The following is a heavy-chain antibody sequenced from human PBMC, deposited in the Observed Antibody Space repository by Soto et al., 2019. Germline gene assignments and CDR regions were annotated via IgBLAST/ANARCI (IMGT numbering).Heavy chain of an antibody. CDR1: GFTLSDHY. Sequence: EVQLVESGGGLVQPGGSLRLSCAASGFTLSDHYMDWVRQAPGKGLEWVGRSRNKAASYTTEFVASVKGRFTISRDDSKNSLYLQMNSLKTEDTAVYYCGRGAPPFDSWGQGTLVTVSS. V-gene: IGHV3-72*01. CDR2: SRNKAASYTT. J-gene: IGHJ4*02. CDR3: GRGAPPFDS.